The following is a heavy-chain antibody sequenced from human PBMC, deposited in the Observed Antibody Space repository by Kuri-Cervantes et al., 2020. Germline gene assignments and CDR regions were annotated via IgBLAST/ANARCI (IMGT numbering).Heavy chain of an antibody. V-gene: IGHV3-30*18. CDR2: ISYDGSNK. D-gene: IGHD3-22*01. CDR1: GFTFSSYG. J-gene: IGHJ4*02. Sequence: GESLKISCAASGFTFSSYGMHWVRQAPGKGLEWVAVISYDGSNKYYADSVKGRFTISRDNAKNSLYLQMNSLRAEDTALYYCAKTMRFSQYVGFDYWGQGTLVTVSS. CDR3: AKTMRFSQYVGFDY.